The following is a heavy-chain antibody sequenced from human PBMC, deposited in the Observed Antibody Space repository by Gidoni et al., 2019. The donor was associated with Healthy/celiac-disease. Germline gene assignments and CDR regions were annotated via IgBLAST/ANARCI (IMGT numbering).Heavy chain of an antibody. CDR3: AKYRDGYQLLNYYYGMDV. Sequence: QVQLVVSGGGVLQLGRSLSLSCAASAFTSSSYVMHWVRQAPGQGLEWVAVISYDGSNKYHRDSVKGRFTISGDNSKNTLDLQMNSLRAEDTAGYYCAKYRDGYQLLNYYYGMDVGGQGTTVTVAS. V-gene: IGHV3-30*18. CDR1: AFTSSSYV. J-gene: IGHJ6*02. D-gene: IGHD2-2*01. CDR2: ISYDGSNK.